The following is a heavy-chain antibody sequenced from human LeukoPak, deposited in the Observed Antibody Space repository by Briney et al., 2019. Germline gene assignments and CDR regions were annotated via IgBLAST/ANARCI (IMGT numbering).Heavy chain of an antibody. J-gene: IGHJ4*02. Sequence: SDTLSLTCTVSGRSMSSYYGSWIRQPPGKGLECIGYIYYSGSTKYSTSLKSRVNISVDTSKNQFSLKVSSVTAADTAVYYCARGARAGYNLEPFDYWGQGTLVTVSS. CDR2: IYYSGST. CDR3: ARGARAGYNLEPFDY. CDR1: GRSMSSYY. V-gene: IGHV4-59*08. D-gene: IGHD5-24*01.